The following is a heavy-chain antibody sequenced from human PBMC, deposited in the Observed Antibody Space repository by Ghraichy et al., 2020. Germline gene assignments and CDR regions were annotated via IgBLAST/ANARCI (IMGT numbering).Heavy chain of an antibody. CDR2: IYYSGST. V-gene: IGHV4-59*01. D-gene: IGHD3-10*01. CDR3: ARRPGSRLYFDS. Sequence: SETLSLTCTVSSTSISSYFWNWIRQPPGQGLEWIGYIYYSGSTNYNPSLKSRVTISLDTSKNLFTLNLTSVTAADTAVYYCARRPGSRLYFDSWCQGTLVTVSS. CDR1: STSISSYF. J-gene: IGHJ4*02.